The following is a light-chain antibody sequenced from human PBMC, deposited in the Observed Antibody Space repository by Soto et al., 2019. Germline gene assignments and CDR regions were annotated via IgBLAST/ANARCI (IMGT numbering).Light chain of an antibody. CDR2: DAS. CDR3: QQRSDWPPIT. CDR1: QSISSY. J-gene: IGKJ5*01. V-gene: IGKV3-11*01. Sequence: EIVLTQSPDTLSVSPGDSAXXSCXASQSISSYLAWDQQKPGQSPRLXXYDASNRATGIPARFSGSGSGTDFTLTISSLEPEDFAVYYCQQRSDWPPITFGQGTRLEIK.